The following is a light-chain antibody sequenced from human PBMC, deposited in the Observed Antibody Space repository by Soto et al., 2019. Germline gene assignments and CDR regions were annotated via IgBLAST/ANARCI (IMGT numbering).Light chain of an antibody. CDR3: QQRGNWPIT. V-gene: IGKV3-11*01. CDR1: QRVSSY. J-gene: IGKJ5*01. CDR2: AAS. Sequence: EIVLTQSPATLSLSPGERATLSCRASQRVSSYLAWYQHKPGQAPRLLIYAASNRATGIPARFSGSGSGTDFTLTISSLEPADFAVYYCQQRGNWPITFGQGTRLEIK.